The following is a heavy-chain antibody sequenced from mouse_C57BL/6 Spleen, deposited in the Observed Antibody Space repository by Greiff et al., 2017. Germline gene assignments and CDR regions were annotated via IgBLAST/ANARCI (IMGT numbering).Heavy chain of an antibody. D-gene: IGHD2-5*01. J-gene: IGHJ2*01. CDR1: GYAFSSSW. V-gene: IGHV1-82*01. Sequence: QVQLQQSGPELVKPGASVKISCKASGYAFSSSWMDWVKQRPGKGLEWIGRIYPGDGDTNYNGKFKGKATLTADKSSSTAYMQLSSLTSEDSAVYFCARSKPFGYWGQGTTLTVSS. CDR3: ARSKPFGY. CDR2: IYPGDGDT.